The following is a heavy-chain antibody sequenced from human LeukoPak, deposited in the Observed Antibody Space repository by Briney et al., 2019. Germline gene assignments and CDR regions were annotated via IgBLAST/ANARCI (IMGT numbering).Heavy chain of an antibody. J-gene: IGHJ4*02. CDR1: GYTFTSYG. CDR2: ISAYNGNT. CDR3: AREAATMSGTEFDY. Sequence: WASVKVSCKASGYTFTSYGISWVRQAPGQGLEWMGWISAYNGNTNYAQKLQGRVTMTPDTSTSTAYMELRSLRSDDTAVYYCAREAATMSGTEFDYWGQGTLVTVSS. D-gene: IGHD5-12*01. V-gene: IGHV1-18*01.